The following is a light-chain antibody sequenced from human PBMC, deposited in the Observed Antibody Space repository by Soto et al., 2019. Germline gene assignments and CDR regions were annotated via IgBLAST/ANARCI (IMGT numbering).Light chain of an antibody. J-gene: IGLJ2*01. CDR1: NIGSKG. V-gene: IGLV3-21*04. Sequence: SYELTQPPSVSVAPGKTARITCGGNNIGSKGVHWYQQRAGQAPVLVISYDSDRPSGIPERFSGSNSENTATLTISRVEAGDEADYYCQVWDTSDPVVFGGGTKVTVL. CDR2: YDS. CDR3: QVWDTSDPVV.